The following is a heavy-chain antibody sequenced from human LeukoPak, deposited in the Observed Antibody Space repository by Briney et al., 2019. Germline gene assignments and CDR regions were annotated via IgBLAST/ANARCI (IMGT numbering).Heavy chain of an antibody. CDR3: ARSGVRGVIIISYYYYGMDV. CDR1: GFTFRSYT. D-gene: IGHD3-10*01. J-gene: IGHJ6*02. CDR2: ISTGSSYI. V-gene: IGHV3-21*01. Sequence: GGSLRLSCTASGFTFRSYTMNWVRQAPGKGLEWGSSISTGSSYIYYANSVKGRFTISRDNAKNSLYLQMNSLRAEDTAVYYCARSGVRGVIIISYYYYGMDVWGQGTTVTVSS.